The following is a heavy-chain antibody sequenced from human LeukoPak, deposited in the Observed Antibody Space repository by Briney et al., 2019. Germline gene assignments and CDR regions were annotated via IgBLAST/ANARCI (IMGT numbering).Heavy chain of an antibody. J-gene: IGHJ4*02. V-gene: IGHV1-2*02. D-gene: IGHD3-22*01. CDR1: GYIFTGYY. CDR2: ISAKSGGT. Sequence: ASVKVSCKASGYIFTGYYMHWVRQAPGQGLEWMGWISAKSGGTNYAQKFQGRINMTRDTSISTAYMELSGMRSDDTAVFYCAREDSSGYYFDYWGQGTLVTVSS. CDR3: AREDSSGYYFDY.